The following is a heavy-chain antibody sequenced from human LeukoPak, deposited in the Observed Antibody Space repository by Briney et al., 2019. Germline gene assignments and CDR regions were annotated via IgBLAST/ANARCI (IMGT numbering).Heavy chain of an antibody. V-gene: IGHV4-39*02. D-gene: IGHD6-19*01. J-gene: IGHJ4*02. CDR2: IYYSGST. CDR3: AREVAGTPWIDY. Sequence: GSLRLSCAASGFTFSNYAMSWIRQPPGKGLEWIGNIYYSGSTYYNPSLKSRVTISVDTSKNQFSLKLSSVTAADTAVYYCAREVAGTPWIDYWGQGTLVTVSS. CDR1: GFTFSNYA.